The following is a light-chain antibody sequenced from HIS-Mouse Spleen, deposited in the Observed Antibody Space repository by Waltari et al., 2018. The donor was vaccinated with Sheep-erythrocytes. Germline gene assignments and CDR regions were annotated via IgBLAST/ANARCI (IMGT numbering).Light chain of an antibody. V-gene: IGLV2-23*01. J-gene: IGLJ3*02. Sequence: QSALTQPASVSGSPGQSITISCTGTSSDVGRYNLVSSYQQHPGKAPKPMIYEGSKRPSGVSNRFSGSKSGNTASLTISGLQAEDEADYYCCSYAGSSTPWVFGGGTKLTVL. CDR3: CSYAGSSTPWV. CDR1: SSDVGRYNL. CDR2: EGS.